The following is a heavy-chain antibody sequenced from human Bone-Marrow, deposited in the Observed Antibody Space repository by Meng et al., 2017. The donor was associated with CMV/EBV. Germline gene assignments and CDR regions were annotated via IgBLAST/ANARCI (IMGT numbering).Heavy chain of an antibody. J-gene: IGHJ6*02. CDR3: TSRATAPTDV. CDR2: IRSKANSYAT. Sequence: GESLKISCAASGFTFSGPAMHWVRQASGKGLEWVGRIRSKANSYATAYAASVKGRFTISRDDSKNTAYLQMNSLKTEDTAVYYCTSRATAPTDVWGQGTTVTVSS. V-gene: IGHV3-73*01. CDR1: GFTFSGPA.